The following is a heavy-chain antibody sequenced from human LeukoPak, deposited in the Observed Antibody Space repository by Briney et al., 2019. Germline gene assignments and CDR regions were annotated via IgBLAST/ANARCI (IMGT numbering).Heavy chain of an antibody. V-gene: IGHV4-31*03. CDR2: IYYSGST. CDR3: ARRPRVRVGYCSSTSCYRYYYYGMDV. J-gene: IGHJ6*02. Sequence: SQTLSLTCTVSGGSISSGGYYWSWIRQHPGKGLEWIGYIYYSGSTYYNPSLKSRVTISVDTSKNQFSLKLSSVTAADTAVYYCARRPRVRVGYCSSTSCYRYYYYGMDVWGQGTTVTVSS. CDR1: GGSISSGGYY. D-gene: IGHD2-2*01.